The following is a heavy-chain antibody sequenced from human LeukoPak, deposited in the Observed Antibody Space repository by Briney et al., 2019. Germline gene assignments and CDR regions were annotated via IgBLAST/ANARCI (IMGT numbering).Heavy chain of an antibody. CDR3: AKGMALDYYGSGSFSSPLDY. CDR2: ISGSGGST. Sequence: TGGSLRLSCAASGFTFSSYAMSWVRQAPGKGLEWASAISGSGGSTYYADSVKGRFTISRDNSKNTLYLQMNSLRAEDTAVYYCAKGMALDYYGSGSFSSPLDYWGQGTLVTVSS. J-gene: IGHJ4*02. CDR1: GFTFSSYA. V-gene: IGHV3-23*01. D-gene: IGHD3-10*01.